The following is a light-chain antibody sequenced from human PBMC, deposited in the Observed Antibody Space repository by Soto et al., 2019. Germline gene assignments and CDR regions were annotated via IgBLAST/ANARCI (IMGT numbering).Light chain of an antibody. V-gene: IGKV3D-20*02. CDR3: QQRSDWPPIT. Sequence: IVLTQSPGTPLLSTGDRPTLSCRAIQSVNKAYLVWYQVKPGQAPRRLIYGASSRATGIPDRFSGRGFGTDFTLTISRLEPEDFAVYYCQQRSDWPPITFGQGTNVDIK. CDR1: QSVNKAY. CDR2: GAS. J-gene: IGKJ1*01.